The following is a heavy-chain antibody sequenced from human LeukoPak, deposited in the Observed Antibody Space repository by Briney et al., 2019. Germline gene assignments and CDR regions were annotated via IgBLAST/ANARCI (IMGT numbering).Heavy chain of an antibody. V-gene: IGHV4-4*07. CDR2: VNPHGTS. Sequence: ASETLSLTCSVSGGSTNNYFWSWIRQSAGKGLEWIGRVNPHGTSNYNPSLKSRVTMSVDTSKNLVSLRLTSLTAADTAVYYCARDRRPRAVAGAYISYGMDVWGQGTTVTVSS. J-gene: IGHJ6*02. CDR1: GGSTNNYF. CDR3: ARDRRPRAVAGAYISYGMDV. D-gene: IGHD6-19*01.